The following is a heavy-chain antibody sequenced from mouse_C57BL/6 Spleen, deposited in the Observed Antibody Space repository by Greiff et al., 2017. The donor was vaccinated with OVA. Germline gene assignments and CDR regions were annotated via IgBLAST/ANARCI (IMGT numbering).Heavy chain of an antibody. CDR2: ISSGGSYT. CDR3: ARQIPAWFAY. V-gene: IGHV5-6*01. CDR1: GFTFSSYG. Sequence: EVQLVESGGDLVKPGGSLKLSCAASGFTFSSYGMSWVRQTPDKRLEWVATISSGGSYTYYPDSVKGRFTISRDNAKNTLYLQMSSLKSEDTAMYYCARQIPAWFAYWGQGTLVTVSA. J-gene: IGHJ3*01.